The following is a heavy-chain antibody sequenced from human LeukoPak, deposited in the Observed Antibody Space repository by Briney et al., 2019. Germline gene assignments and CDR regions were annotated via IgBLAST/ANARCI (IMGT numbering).Heavy chain of an antibody. CDR3: ARRLTQYDCFDP. CDR1: GDSVSSNSAA. D-gene: IGHD2-2*01. V-gene: IGHV6-1*01. CDR2: TYYRSTWYN. J-gene: IGHJ5*02. Sequence: SQTLTLTCAISGDSVSSNSAAWNWIRQSPSRGLEWLGRTYYRSTWYNDYAVSVRGRITVNPDTSKNQFSLHLNSVTPEDTAVYYCARRLTQYDCFDPWGQGILVTVSS.